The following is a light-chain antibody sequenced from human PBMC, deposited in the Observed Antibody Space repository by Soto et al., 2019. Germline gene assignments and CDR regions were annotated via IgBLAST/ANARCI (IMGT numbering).Light chain of an antibody. CDR3: AAWDDSLNGQV. CDR1: SSNIGSNT. V-gene: IGLV1-44*01. J-gene: IGLJ3*02. Sequence: QSVLTQPPSASGTPGQRVTISCSGSSSNIGSNTVNWYQQLPGTAPKLLIYSNNQRPSGVPDRFSGSKSGTSASLAISGLQSEDEADYYCAAWDDSLNGQVFGGGTKGDRP. CDR2: SNN.